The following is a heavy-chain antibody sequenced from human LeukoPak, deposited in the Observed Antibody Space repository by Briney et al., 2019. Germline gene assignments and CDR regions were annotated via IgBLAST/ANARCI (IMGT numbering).Heavy chain of an antibody. CDR1: GFTFSSYE. CDR2: ISSSGSTI. Sequence: QPGGSLRLSCAASGFTFSSYEMNWVRQAPGKGLEWVSYISSSGSTIYYADSVRGRFTISRDNAKNSLFLQMNSLRAEDTAVYYCARALNLLDPVTLDYWGQGTLVTVSS. J-gene: IGHJ4*02. V-gene: IGHV3-48*03. CDR3: ARALNLLDPVTLDY. D-gene: IGHD1-1*01.